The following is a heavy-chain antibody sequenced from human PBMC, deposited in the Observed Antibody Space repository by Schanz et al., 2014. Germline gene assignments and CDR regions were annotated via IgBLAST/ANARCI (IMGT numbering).Heavy chain of an antibody. CDR2: ISSNGGST. D-gene: IGHD6-13*01. V-gene: IGHV3-64*04. CDR3: ARLDSSSWYPRY. Sequence: VQLVESGGGLVQPGGSLRLSCSASGFTFSSYSMYWVRQAPGKGLEYVSVISSNGGSTDFADSVKGRFTISRDNSENTLYLQMNSLRAEDTAVYYCARLDSSSWYPRYWGQGTLVTVSS. CDR1: GFTFSSYS. J-gene: IGHJ4*02.